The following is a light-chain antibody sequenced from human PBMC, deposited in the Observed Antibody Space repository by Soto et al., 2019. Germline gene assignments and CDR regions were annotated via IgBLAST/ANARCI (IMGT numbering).Light chain of an antibody. J-gene: IGKJ1*01. CDR2: AAS. CDR1: QSISSY. Sequence: DIQMTQSPSSLSASVGDRGTITRRASQSISSYLHWYQQKPGKAPKLLIYAASSMQSGVTSTFSGHGSGTDFTLTISSLQPEDFATYYCQQSYSSPRTFGQGTKVDIK. V-gene: IGKV1-39*01. CDR3: QQSYSSPRT.